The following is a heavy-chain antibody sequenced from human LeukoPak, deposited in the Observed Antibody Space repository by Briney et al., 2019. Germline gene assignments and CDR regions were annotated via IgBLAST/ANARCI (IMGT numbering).Heavy chain of an antibody. Sequence: GGSLRLSCAGSGFTFSSYAMSWVRQAPGKGLEWVSGISGGGRSYYADSVKARFTISRDNSKNTLYLQMNSLRAEDTAVYYCAKYGDYGGIGNYFDYWGQGTLVTVSS. V-gene: IGHV3-23*01. CDR1: GFTFSSYA. CDR2: ISGGGRS. J-gene: IGHJ4*02. CDR3: AKYGDYGGIGNYFDY. D-gene: IGHD4-23*01.